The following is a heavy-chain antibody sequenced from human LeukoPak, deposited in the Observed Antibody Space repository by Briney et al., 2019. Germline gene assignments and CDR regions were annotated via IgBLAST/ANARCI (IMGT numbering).Heavy chain of an antibody. J-gene: IGHJ4*02. Sequence: ASVKVSCKASGYTFTDYYIHWVRQAPGQGLEWMGWTNPNSGGTNYAQKFQGRVTMTRDTSISTAYMELRRLRSDDTAVYYCAAIIGYSSGWYKNDYWGQGTLVTVSS. CDR2: TNPNSGGT. CDR1: GYTFTDYY. D-gene: IGHD6-19*01. V-gene: IGHV1-2*02. CDR3: AAIIGYSSGWYKNDY.